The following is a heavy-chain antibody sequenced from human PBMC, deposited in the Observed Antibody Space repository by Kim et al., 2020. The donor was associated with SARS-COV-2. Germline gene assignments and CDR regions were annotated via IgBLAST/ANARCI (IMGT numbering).Heavy chain of an antibody. Sequence: GGSLRLSCAASGFTFSSYGMHWVRQAPGKGLEWVAVISYDGSNKYYADSVKGRFTISRDNSKNTLYLQMNSLRAEDTAVYYCASHPGDGYEAGSEYFQHWGQGTLVTVSS. CDR2: ISYDGSNK. J-gene: IGHJ1*01. D-gene: IGHD5-12*01. CDR1: GFTFSSYG. CDR3: ASHPGDGYEAGSEYFQH. V-gene: IGHV3-30*03.